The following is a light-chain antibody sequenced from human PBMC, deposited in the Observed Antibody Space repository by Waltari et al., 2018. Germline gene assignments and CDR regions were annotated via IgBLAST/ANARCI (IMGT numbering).Light chain of an antibody. Sequence: DIQMTQSPSSLSASVGDRVTITCQASQDISNYLNWYQQKPGKAPKLLIYDASNLETGVPSRFSGSGSGTDFTFTISSLQPEDIATYYCQQYDNLPPLTFGGG. CDR1: QDISNY. J-gene: IGKJ4*01. CDR3: QQYDNLPPLT. CDR2: DAS. V-gene: IGKV1-33*01.